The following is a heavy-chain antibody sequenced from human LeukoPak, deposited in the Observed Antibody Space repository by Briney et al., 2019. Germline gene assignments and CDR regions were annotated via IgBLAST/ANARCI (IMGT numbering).Heavy chain of an antibody. CDR2: ISSSGSTI. V-gene: IGHV3-11*04. CDR1: GFTFSDYY. Sequence: PGGSLRLSCAASGFTFSDYYMSWIRQAPGKGLEWVSYISSSGSTIYYADSVKGRFTISRDNAKNSLYLQMNSLRAEDTAVYYCAGYVVVAATDYSWFDPWGQGTLVPVSS. J-gene: IGHJ5*02. CDR3: AGYVVVAATDYSWFDP. D-gene: IGHD2-15*01.